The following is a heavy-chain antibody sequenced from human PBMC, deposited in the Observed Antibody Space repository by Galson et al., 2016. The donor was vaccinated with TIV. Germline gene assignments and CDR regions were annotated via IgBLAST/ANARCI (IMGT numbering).Heavy chain of an antibody. Sequence: SRRLSCAASGFAFNFYGMNWVRQAPGKGLEWISSISLNGHHIYYAESVKGRFTVSRDNAASSLYLQMNRLRADDTALYYCAKVFGSGAYAQGDALDIWGQGTVVTVSS. V-gene: IGHV3-21*01. CDR3: AKVFGSGAYAQGDALDI. CDR2: ISLNGHHI. CDR1: GFAFNFYG. J-gene: IGHJ3*02. D-gene: IGHD3-10*01.